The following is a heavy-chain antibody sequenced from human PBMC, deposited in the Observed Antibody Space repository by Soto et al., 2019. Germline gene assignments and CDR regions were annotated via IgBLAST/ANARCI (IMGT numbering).Heavy chain of an antibody. CDR3: ARGGVVDYGDYNT. D-gene: IGHD4-17*01. CDR2: IIPILGIP. Sequence: QVNLVQSGAEVRKPGSSVKVSCTTSGATLNNYIIGWVRQAPGQGLEWMGRIIPILGIPNYSQRFQDRLTITAERSTRTLYMELSSLRADDTAIYFCARGGVVDYGDYNTWGQGTLVTVSS. J-gene: IGHJ1*01. V-gene: IGHV1-69*02. CDR1: GATLNNYI.